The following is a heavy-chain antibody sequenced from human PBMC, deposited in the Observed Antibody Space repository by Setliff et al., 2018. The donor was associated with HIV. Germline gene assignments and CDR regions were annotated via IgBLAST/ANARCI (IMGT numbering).Heavy chain of an antibody. Sequence: PGGSLRLPCAASGFTFSDNHMDWVRQAPGKGLEWVGRSRNKANNYFTEYAPSVRGRFTISRDDSKNSLYLQVNSLKTEDTAVYYGARGYCSATYWAYWGQGTLVTVSS. CDR1: GFTFSDNH. CDR2: SRNKANNYFT. D-gene: IGHD3-10*01. J-gene: IGHJ4*02. V-gene: IGHV3-72*01. CDR3: ARGYCSATYWAY.